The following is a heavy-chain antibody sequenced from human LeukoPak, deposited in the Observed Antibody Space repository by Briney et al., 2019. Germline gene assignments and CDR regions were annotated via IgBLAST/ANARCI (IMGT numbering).Heavy chain of an antibody. Sequence: PSETLSHTCNVSGYSISSGYYWGWIRQPPGKGLEWIGSIYHSGSTYYNPSLKSRVTISVDTSKNRFSLKLSSVTAADTAVYYCARNSRRGNYYMDVWGKGTTVTVSS. CDR1: GYSISSGYY. J-gene: IGHJ6*03. D-gene: IGHD1-14*01. V-gene: IGHV4-38-2*02. CDR2: IYHSGST. CDR3: ARNSRRGNYYMDV.